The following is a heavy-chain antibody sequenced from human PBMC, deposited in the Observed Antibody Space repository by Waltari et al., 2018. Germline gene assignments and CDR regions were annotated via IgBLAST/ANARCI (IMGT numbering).Heavy chain of an antibody. Sequence: EVQVVESGGGLVQPGGSLKLTCATSGLTLPGPTVHWVRQTSGKRREWSGGIRSKTNNYATRYTASLEGRFTISRDDSENRAYLQMSSLMTEDTAVYYCTGGAVTVTDFWGQGTLVTVSS. CDR3: TGGAVTVTDF. V-gene: IGHV3-73*01. CDR2: IRSKTNNYAT. J-gene: IGHJ4*02. CDR1: GLTLPGPT. D-gene: IGHD4-4*01.